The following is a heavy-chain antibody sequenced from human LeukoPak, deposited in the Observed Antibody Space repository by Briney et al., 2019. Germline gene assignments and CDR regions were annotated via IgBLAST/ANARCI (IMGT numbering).Heavy chain of an antibody. CDR1: GFTFSSYS. D-gene: IGHD5-18*01. J-gene: IGHJ6*03. CDR3: ARGYSQSYYYYMDV. CDR2: ISSSSSYI. Sequence: GGSLRLSCAASGFTFSSYSMNWVRQAPGKGLEWVSSISSSSSYIYYADSVKGRFTISRDNAKNSLYLQMNSLRAEDTAVYYCARGYSQSYYYYMDVWGKGTTVTVSS. V-gene: IGHV3-21*01.